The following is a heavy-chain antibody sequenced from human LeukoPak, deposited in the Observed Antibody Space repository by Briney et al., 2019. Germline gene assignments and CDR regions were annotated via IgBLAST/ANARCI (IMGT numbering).Heavy chain of an antibody. Sequence: GGSLRLSCTASGFTFGDYAMSWFRQGPGKGLEGVGFIRSKAYGGTTEYAASVKGRFTISRDDSKSIAYLQMNSLKTEDTAVYYCTGLSGSFGDYLDYWGQGTLVTVSS. J-gene: IGHJ4*02. V-gene: IGHV3-49*03. CDR2: IRSKAYGGTT. CDR3: TGLSGSFGDYLDY. D-gene: IGHD3-10*01. CDR1: GFTFGDYA.